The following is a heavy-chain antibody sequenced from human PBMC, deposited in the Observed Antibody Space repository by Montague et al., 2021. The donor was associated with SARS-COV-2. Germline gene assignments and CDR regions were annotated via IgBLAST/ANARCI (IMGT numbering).Heavy chain of an antibody. J-gene: IGHJ4*02. V-gene: IGHV4-31*03. CDR2: ISYSGXT. CDR1: GDSISSGGYY. D-gene: IGHD3/OR15-3a*01. Sequence: TLSLTCTVSGDSISSGGYYWSWLRQHPGKGLEWIGYISYSGXTXYTXSLKSRITMLVDTSNDQFSLKLRSVTAADTAVYYGARDSSWTPFDFWGQGTLVTVSS. CDR3: ARDSSWTPFDF.